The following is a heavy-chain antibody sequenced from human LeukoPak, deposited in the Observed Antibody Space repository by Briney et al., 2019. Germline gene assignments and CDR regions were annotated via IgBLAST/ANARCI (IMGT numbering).Heavy chain of an antibody. D-gene: IGHD3-22*01. Sequence: SETLSLTCTVSGGSISHYFWSWIRQPPGKALEWIGYIYYSGSTNYNPSLKSRVTISVDTSKNQFSLKLSSVTAADTAVYYCARAAPYYYDSSGYWPDAFDIWGQGTMVTVSS. CDR2: IYYSGST. V-gene: IGHV4-59*12. CDR1: GGSISHYF. CDR3: ARAAPYYYDSSGYWPDAFDI. J-gene: IGHJ3*02.